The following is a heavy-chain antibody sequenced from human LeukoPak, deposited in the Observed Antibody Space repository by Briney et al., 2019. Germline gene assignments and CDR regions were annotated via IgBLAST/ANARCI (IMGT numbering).Heavy chain of an antibody. D-gene: IGHD1-26*01. V-gene: IGHV3-23*01. CDR3: ARDEAGATVYYYYMDV. J-gene: IGHJ6*03. CDR1: GFTFSSYA. CDR2: ISGSGGST. Sequence: GGSLRLSCAASGFTFSSYAMSWVRQAPGKGLEWVSAISGSGGSTYYADSVKGRFTISRDNSKNTLYLQMNSLRDEDTAVYYCARDEAGATVYYYYMDVWGKGTTVTVSS.